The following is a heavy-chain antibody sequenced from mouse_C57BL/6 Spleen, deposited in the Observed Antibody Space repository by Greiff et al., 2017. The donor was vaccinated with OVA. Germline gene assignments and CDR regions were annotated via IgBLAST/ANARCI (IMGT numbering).Heavy chain of an antibody. CDR1: GYTFTDYY. J-gene: IGHJ4*01. V-gene: IGHV1-19*01. Sequence: VQLQQSGPVLVKPGASVKMSCKASGYTFTDYYMNWVKQSHGKSLEWIGIINPYNGGTSYNQKFKGKATLTVNKSSSTAYMELNSLTSEDSAVYYCARGSSPHYYAMDYWGQGTSVTVSS. CDR2: INPYNGGT. D-gene: IGHD1-1*01. CDR3: ARGSSPHYYAMDY.